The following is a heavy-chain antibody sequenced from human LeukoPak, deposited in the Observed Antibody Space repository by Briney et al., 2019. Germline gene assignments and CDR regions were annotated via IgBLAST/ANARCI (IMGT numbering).Heavy chain of an antibody. Sequence: ASVKVSCKASGYTFTSYYMHWVRQAPGQGLEWMGIINPSGGTTSYAQKFQGRVTMTRDMSTSTDYMELSSLRSEDTAVYYCARDNSVEDTAWWFDPWGQGTLVTVSS. J-gene: IGHJ5*02. CDR1: GYTFTSYY. D-gene: IGHD4-23*01. V-gene: IGHV1-46*01. CDR3: ARDNSVEDTAWWFDP. CDR2: INPSGGTT.